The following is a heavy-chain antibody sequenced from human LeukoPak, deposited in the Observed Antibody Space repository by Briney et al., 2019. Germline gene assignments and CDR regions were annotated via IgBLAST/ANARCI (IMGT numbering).Heavy chain of an antibody. D-gene: IGHD3-22*01. CDR3: ASGYDTSGYYHYYFDY. CDR2: ISGSGGTT. Sequence: GGSLRLSCAASGFTFSSYAMSWVRQAPGRGPEWVSAISGSGGTTYYADSVKGRFTISRDSSKNTLYLQMNSLRPEDTAVYYCASGYDTSGYYHYYFDYWGQGTLVTVSS. V-gene: IGHV3-23*01. J-gene: IGHJ4*02. CDR1: GFTFSSYA.